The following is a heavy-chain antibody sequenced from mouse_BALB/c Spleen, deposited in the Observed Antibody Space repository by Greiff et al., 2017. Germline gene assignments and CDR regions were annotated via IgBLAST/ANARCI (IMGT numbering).Heavy chain of an antibody. Sequence: QVQLQQSGPGLVAPSQSLSITCTVSGFSLTGYGVNWVRQPPGKGLEWLGMIWGDGSTDYNSALKSRLSISKDNSKSQVFLKMNSLQTDDTARYYCARDGNYGDVFYYAMDYWGQGTAVTVSS. V-gene: IGHV2-6-7*01. CDR1: GFSLTGYG. D-gene: IGHD1-2*01. J-gene: IGHJ4*01. CDR3: ARDGNYGDVFYYAMDY. CDR2: IWGDGST.